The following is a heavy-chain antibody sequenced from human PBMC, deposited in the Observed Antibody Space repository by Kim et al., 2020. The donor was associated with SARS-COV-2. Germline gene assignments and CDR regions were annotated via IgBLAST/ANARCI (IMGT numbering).Heavy chain of an antibody. J-gene: IGHJ4*02. CDR3: ARDLGNYYGSGSYSRRDY. CDR1: GYTFTGYY. V-gene: IGHV1-2*06. CDR2: INPNSGGT. Sequence: ASVKVSCKASGYTFTGYYMHWVRQAPGQGLEWMGRINPNSGGTNYAQKFQGRVTMTRDTSISTAYMELSRLRSDDTAVYYFARDLGNYYGSGSYSRRDYWGQGTLVTVSS. D-gene: IGHD3-10*01.